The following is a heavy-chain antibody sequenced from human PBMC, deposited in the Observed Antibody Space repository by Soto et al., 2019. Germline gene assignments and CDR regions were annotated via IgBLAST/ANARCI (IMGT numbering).Heavy chain of an antibody. CDR3: AKGKGVGATPDGANC. CDR1: GFIFGNFG. V-gene: IGHV3-23*01. CDR2: VRSDGDTT. Sequence: EVQVLESGGGLVQPGGSWRLSCAASGFIFGNFGLNWVRRAPGKGLEWVSGVRSDGDTTYNAESVEGRFTVLRDTSRNTVYLQMNNLRAEDTAIYYCAKGKGVGATPDGANCWGQGTLVTVSS. D-gene: IGHD1-26*01. J-gene: IGHJ4*02.